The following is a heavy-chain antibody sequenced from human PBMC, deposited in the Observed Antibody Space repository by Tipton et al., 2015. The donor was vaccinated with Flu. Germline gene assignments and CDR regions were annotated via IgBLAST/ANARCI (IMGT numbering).Heavy chain of an antibody. CDR2: IYPSGTT. CDR1: GYSISSGYY. V-gene: IGHV4-38-2*01. D-gene: IGHD3-10*02. J-gene: IGHJ4*02. Sequence: TLSLTCAVSGYSISSGYYWGWIRQPPGKGLELIGSIYPSGTTYYNPSLKSRVTISVDTSKSQFSLMLRSVTAADTAVYYCARLSYYDVDLKNFYFDYWGQGALVTVSS. CDR3: ARLSYYDVDLKNFYFDY.